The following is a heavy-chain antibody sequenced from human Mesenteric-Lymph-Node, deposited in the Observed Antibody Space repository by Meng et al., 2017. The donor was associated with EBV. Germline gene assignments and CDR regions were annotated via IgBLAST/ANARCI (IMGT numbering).Heavy chain of an antibody. V-gene: IGHV4-59*01. CDR2: IYHSGST. D-gene: IGHD3-22*01. Sequence: QLQLQESGPGLVKPSETLSLTCTVSGGSISSSYWSWIRRPPGKGLEWIGYIYHSGSTNYNPSLKSRVSFSIDTSKNQFSLKLSSVTAADTAVYYCARDSSGYYFYDYWGQGSLVTVSS. CDR3: ARDSSGYYFYDY. J-gene: IGHJ4*02. CDR1: GGSISSSY.